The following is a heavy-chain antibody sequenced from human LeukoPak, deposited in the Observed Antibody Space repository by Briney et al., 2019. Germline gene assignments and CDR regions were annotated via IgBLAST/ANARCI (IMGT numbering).Heavy chain of an antibody. V-gene: IGHV4-39*01. J-gene: IGHJ4*02. D-gene: IGHD6-13*01. CDR3: ASQETRSSTSASET. CDR2: IFYSGGT. CDR1: GDSITSRTYY. Sequence: SETLSLTCTVSGDSITSRTYYWGWIRQPPGKGLEWIVSIFYSGGTYYNPSLKSRVTISVDTAKNQFSLKLTSVTASDTAVYYCASQETRSSTSASETWGQGTLVTVSS.